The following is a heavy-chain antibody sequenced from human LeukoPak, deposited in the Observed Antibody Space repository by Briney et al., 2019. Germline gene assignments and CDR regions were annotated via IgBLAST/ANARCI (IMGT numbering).Heavy chain of an antibody. CDR3: ARDLEIAVAGRWYFDL. CDR1: GYTFTGYY. J-gene: IGHJ2*01. V-gene: IGHV1-2*02. D-gene: IGHD6-19*01. Sequence: ASVKVSCKASGYTFTGYYMHWVRQAPGQGLEWMGWINPNSGGTNYAQKFQGRVTMTRDTSISTAYMELSRLRSDDTAVYYCARDLEIAVAGRWYFDLWGRGTLVTVSS. CDR2: INPNSGGT.